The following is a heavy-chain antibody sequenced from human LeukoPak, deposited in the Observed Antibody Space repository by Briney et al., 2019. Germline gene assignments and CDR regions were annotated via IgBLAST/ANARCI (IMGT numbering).Heavy chain of an antibody. D-gene: IGHD3-22*01. CDR1: GGSISSSSYY. CDR2: IYYSGST. Sequence: PSETLSLTCTVSGGSISSSSYYWGWIRQPPGKGLEWIGSIYYSGSTYYNPSLKSRVTISVDTSKNQFSLKLSSVTAADTAVYYCARHHGSSGYYSDYWGQGTLVTVSS. V-gene: IGHV4-39*01. CDR3: ARHHGSSGYYSDY. J-gene: IGHJ4*02.